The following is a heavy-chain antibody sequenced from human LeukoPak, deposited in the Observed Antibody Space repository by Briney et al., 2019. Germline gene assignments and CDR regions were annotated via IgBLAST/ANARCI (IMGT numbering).Heavy chain of an antibody. Sequence: RAGGSLRLXCAASGFTFSSYGMHWVRQAPGKGLEWVAFIRYDGSNKYYADSVKGRFTISRDNSKNTLYLQMNSLRAEDTAVYYCAKDCVMYCSSTSCYIGAFDIWGQGTMVTVSS. CDR1: GFTFSSYG. J-gene: IGHJ3*02. D-gene: IGHD2-2*02. CDR3: AKDCVMYCSSTSCYIGAFDI. V-gene: IGHV3-30*02. CDR2: IRYDGSNK.